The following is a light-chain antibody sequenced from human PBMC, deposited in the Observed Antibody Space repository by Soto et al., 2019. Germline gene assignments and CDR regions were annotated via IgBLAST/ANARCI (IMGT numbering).Light chain of an antibody. CDR1: QSVSSN. CDR3: QQYDNWPPYT. CDR2: HTS. J-gene: IGKJ2*01. Sequence: EIVMTQSPATLSVSPGERATLSCRASQSVSSNLAWYQHKPGQAPRLLIYHTSTRATGIPARFSGSGSGTEFTLTISSLQSEYFAIYYCQQYDNWPPYTFGQGTKLEI. V-gene: IGKV3-15*01.